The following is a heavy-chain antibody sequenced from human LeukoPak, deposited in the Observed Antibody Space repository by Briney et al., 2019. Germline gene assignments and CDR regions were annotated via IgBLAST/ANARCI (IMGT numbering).Heavy chain of an antibody. J-gene: IGHJ4*02. CDR2: ISTDAGET. CDR3: AKGSGNGYGSGPFDY. V-gene: IGHV3-23*01. CDR1: GFTFSNSG. Sequence: GGTLRLSCAASGFTFSNSGMSWVRQAPGKGLEWVSAISTDAGETHYADSVKGRFTISRDDSKNTVSLQMSSLRAEDTALYYCAKGSGNGYGSGPFDYWGQGTLVTVSS. D-gene: IGHD3-10*01.